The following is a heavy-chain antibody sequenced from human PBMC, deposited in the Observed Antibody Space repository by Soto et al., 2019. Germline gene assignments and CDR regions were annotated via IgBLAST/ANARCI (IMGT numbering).Heavy chain of an antibody. CDR3: ARGSPGGYYDILTGYLCYYYYYGMDV. J-gene: IGHJ6*02. CDR1: GYTFTSYD. CDR2: MNPNSGNT. D-gene: IGHD3-9*01. V-gene: IGHV1-8*01. Sequence: ASVKVSCKASGYTFTSYDINWVRQATGQGLEWMGWMNPNSGNTGYAQKFQGRVTMTRNTSISTAYMELSSLRSEDTAVYYCARGSPGGYYDILTGYLCYYYYYGMDVWGQGTTVTVSS.